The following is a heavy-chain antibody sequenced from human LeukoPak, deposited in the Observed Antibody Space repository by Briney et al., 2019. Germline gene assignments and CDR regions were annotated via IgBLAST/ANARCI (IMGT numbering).Heavy chain of an antibody. Sequence: GKSLKISCKGSGYSFTSYWIGWVRQMPGKGLEWMGIIYPGDSDTRYSPSFQGQVTISADKSISTAYLQWSSLKASDTAMYYCARFGAMVRGVISEFDYWGQGTLVTVSS. CDR2: IYPGDSDT. V-gene: IGHV5-51*01. CDR3: ARFGAMVRGVISEFDY. CDR1: GYSFTSYW. D-gene: IGHD3-10*01. J-gene: IGHJ4*02.